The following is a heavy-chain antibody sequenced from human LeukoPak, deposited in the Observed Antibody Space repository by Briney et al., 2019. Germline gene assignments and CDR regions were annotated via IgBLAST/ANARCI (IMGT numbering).Heavy chain of an antibody. V-gene: IGHV1-69*13. CDR1: GGTFSSYA. J-gene: IGHJ4*02. Sequence: SVKVSCKASGGTFSSYAISWVRQAPGQGLEWVGGIIPIFGTANYAQKFQGRVTITADESTSTAYMELSSLRSEDTAVYYCARDPYYGGNSAFDYWGQGTLVTVSS. CDR3: ARDPYYGGNSAFDY. CDR2: IIPIFGTA. D-gene: IGHD4-23*01.